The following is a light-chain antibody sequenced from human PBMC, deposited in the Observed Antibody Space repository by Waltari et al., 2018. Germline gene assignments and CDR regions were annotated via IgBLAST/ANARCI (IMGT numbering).Light chain of an antibody. CDR1: SSNIGSTH. CDR3: AAWDDTLSGVV. Sequence: QSVLTQSPSASAAPGPRVTISCSGSSSNIGSTHVYWYQHVPGTAPNLLIYRNNQRPSGVPDRFSGSKSGTSASLAVSGLRSEDEADYYCAAWDDTLSGVVFGGGTKLTVL. CDR2: RNN. J-gene: IGLJ2*01. V-gene: IGLV1-47*01.